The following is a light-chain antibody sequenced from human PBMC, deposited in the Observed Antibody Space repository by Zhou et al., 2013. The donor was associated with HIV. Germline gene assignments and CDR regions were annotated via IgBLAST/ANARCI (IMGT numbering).Light chain of an antibody. Sequence: QSVLTQPPSASGTPGQRVTISCSGSSSNIGSNYVYWYQQLPGTTPKLLIYRNNQRPSGVPDRFSGSKSGTSASLAISGLQSEDEADYYCGAWDESLNGVVFGGGTKLTVL. CDR1: SSNIGSNY. J-gene: IGLJ2*01. CDR2: RNN. V-gene: IGLV1-47*01. CDR3: GAWDESLNGVV.